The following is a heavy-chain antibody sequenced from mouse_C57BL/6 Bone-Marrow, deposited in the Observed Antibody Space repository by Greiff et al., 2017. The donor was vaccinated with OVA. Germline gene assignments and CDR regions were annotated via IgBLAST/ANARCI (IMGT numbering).Heavy chain of an antibody. CDR1: GYSFTSGYF. CDR2: IRYDGST. D-gene: IGHD1-1*01. V-gene: IGHV3-6*01. CDR3: AREWSYYGSSRYFDV. Sequence: DVKLQESGPGLVKPSPSLSLSCSVTGYSFTSGYFWNWLRQFPGNKLEWMGYIRYDGSTNYNPSLKNRISITRDTSKNQFFLKVNTVTTEDTATYYGAREWSYYGSSRYFDVWGTGTTVTVSS. J-gene: IGHJ1*03.